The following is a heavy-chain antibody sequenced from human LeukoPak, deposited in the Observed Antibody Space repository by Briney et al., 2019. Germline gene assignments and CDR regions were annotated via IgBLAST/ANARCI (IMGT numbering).Heavy chain of an antibody. CDR3: ARHRGYYYGSGRFDY. Sequence: SETLSLTCAVYGGSFSGYYWSWIRQPPGKGLEWIGEINHSGSTNYNPSLKSRVTISVDTSKNQFSLKLSSVTAVDTAVYYCARHRGYYYGSGRFDYWGQGTLVTVSS. D-gene: IGHD3-10*01. J-gene: IGHJ4*02. CDR2: INHSGST. V-gene: IGHV4-34*01. CDR1: GGSFSGYY.